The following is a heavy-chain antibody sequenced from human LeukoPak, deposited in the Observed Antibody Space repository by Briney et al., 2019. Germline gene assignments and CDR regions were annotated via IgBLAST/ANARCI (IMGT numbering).Heavy chain of an antibody. V-gene: IGHV4-31*03. Sequence: PSETLSLTCTVSGGSISSSSYYWGWIRQHPGKGLEWIGYIYYSGTTYYNPSLKSRVTISVDTSKNQFSLKLASVTAADTAVYFCASLPVLTGWTFSLWGQGALVTVSS. CDR2: IYYSGTT. J-gene: IGHJ4*02. D-gene: IGHD3-9*01. CDR3: ASLPVLTGWTFSL. CDR1: GGSISSSSYY.